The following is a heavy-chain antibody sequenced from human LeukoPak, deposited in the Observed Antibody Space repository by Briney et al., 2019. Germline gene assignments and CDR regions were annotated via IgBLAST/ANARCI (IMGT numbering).Heavy chain of an antibody. CDR1: GYTFTDYY. V-gene: IGHV1-69*06. D-gene: IGHD6-19*01. CDR2: IIPIFGTA. J-gene: IGHJ4*02. Sequence: SVKVSCKASGYTFTDYYMHWVRQAPGQGLEWMGGIIPIFGTANYAQTFQGRVTITADKSTSTAYMELSSLRSEDTAVYYCARVPYPGMAVADSVGAFDYWGQGTLVTVSS. CDR3: ARVPYPGMAVADSVGAFDY.